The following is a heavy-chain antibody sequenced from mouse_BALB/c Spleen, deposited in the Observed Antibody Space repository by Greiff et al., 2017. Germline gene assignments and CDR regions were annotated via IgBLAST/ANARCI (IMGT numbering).Heavy chain of an antibody. J-gene: IGHJ3*01. V-gene: IGHV8-11*01. D-gene: IGHD1-2*01. CDR1: GFSLSTYGIG. CDR3: ARIGIHYYALAY. Sequence: QVTLNESGPGILQPSQTLSLTCSFSGFSLSTYGIGVGWIRQPSGKGLEWLAHIWWNDNKYYNTALKSRLTISKDTSNNQVFLKIASVDTADTATYYCARIGIHYYALAYWGQGTLVTVSA. CDR2: IWWNDNK.